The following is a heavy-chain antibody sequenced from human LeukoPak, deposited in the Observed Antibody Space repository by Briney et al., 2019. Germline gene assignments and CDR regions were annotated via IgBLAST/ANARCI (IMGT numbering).Heavy chain of an antibody. D-gene: IGHD3-3*01. CDR3: ARGGLTIFGVVNYMDV. Sequence: PGESLRLSCGASGFTFAAYWVGWVRQPPGKGLEWVANINQDGTEKYYVDSVKGRFTISRDNAKNSLYLQMNSLRAEDTALYYCARGGLTIFGVVNYMDVWGKGTTVTVSS. CDR1: GFTFAAYW. CDR2: INQDGTEK. V-gene: IGHV3-7*03. J-gene: IGHJ6*03.